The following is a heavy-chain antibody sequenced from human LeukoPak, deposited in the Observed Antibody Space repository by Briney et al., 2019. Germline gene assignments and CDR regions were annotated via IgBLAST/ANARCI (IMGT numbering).Heavy chain of an antibody. V-gene: IGHV1-8*01. CDR3: ARGDNTAMVFGY. CDR1: GYSFTSYD. CDR2: MNPNSGNT. J-gene: IGHJ4*02. D-gene: IGHD5-18*01. Sequence: VASVNVSCKASGYSFTSYDIMWVRQAAGQGLEWMGWMNPNSGNTHYAQKLQGRVTMTRNTSISTAYMELSSLRSEDTAVYYCARGDNTAMVFGYWGQGTLDTVSS.